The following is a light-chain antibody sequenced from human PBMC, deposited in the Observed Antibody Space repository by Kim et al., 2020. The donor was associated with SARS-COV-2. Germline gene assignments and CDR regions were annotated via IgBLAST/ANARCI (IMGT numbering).Light chain of an antibody. Sequence: QSVVTQPASVSGSPGQSITISCTGTSSDVGSYNLVSWYQQHPGKAPQLMIYEVSKRPSGVSNRFSGSKSANTASLTISGLQAEDEADYYCCSYAGSSTWVFGGGTQLTVL. V-gene: IGLV2-23*02. CDR1: SSDVGSYNL. J-gene: IGLJ3*02. CDR3: CSYAGSSTWV. CDR2: EVS.